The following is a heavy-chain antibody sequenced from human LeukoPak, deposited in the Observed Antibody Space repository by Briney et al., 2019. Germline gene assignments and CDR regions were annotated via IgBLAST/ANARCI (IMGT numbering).Heavy chain of an antibody. CDR1: GYTFTGYY. J-gene: IGHJ4*02. D-gene: IGHD3-10*01. CDR2: ISPNSGGT. Sequence: ASVKVSCKASGYTFTGYYMHWVRQAPGQGLEWMGWISPNSGGTNYAQKFQGRVTMTRDTSISTAYMELSRLRSDDTAVYYCARNRYGSGSYYVDYWGQGTLVTVS. CDR3: ARNRYGSGSYYVDY. V-gene: IGHV1-2*02.